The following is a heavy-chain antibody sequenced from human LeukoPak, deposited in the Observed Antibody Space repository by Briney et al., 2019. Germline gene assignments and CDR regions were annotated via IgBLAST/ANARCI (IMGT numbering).Heavy chain of an antibody. CDR2: IYYSGCT. CDR1: GGSISSYY. CDR3: ARGTYNWNDRGYYYYYYMDV. Sequence: SETLSLTCTVSGGSISSYYWSWIRQPPGKGLEWIGYIYYSGCTNYNPSLKSRVTISVDTSKNQFSLKLSSVTAADTAVYYCARGTYNWNDRGYYYYYYMDVWGKGTTVTVSS. J-gene: IGHJ6*03. V-gene: IGHV4-59*01. D-gene: IGHD1-20*01.